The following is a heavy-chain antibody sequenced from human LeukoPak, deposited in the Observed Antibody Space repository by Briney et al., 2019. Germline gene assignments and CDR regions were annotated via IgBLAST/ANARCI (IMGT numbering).Heavy chain of an antibody. CDR3: ARARGPHIVVVTAISHFDH. V-gene: IGHV1-18*01. CDR1: GYTFTSYG. CDR2: ISAYNGNT. D-gene: IGHD2-21*02. Sequence: ASVKVSCKASGYTFTSYGISWVRQAPGQGLEWMGWISAYNGNTNYAQKLQGRVTMTTDTSTSTAYMELRRLRSDDTAVYSCARARGPHIVVVTAISHFDHWGQGTLVTVSS. J-gene: IGHJ4*02.